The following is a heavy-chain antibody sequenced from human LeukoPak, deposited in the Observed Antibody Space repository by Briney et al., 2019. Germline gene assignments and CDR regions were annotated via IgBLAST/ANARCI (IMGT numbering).Heavy chain of an antibody. V-gene: IGHV3-21*01. Sequence: GGSLRLSCAASGFTFSSYSMNWVRQAPGKGLEWVSSISSSSSYIYYADSLKGRFTISRDNAKNSLYLQMNSLRAEDTAVYYCARDKNMYYYDTVYAFDIWGQGTMVTVSS. CDR2: ISSSSSYI. J-gene: IGHJ3*02. D-gene: IGHD3-22*01. CDR3: ARDKNMYYYDTVYAFDI. CDR1: GFTFSSYS.